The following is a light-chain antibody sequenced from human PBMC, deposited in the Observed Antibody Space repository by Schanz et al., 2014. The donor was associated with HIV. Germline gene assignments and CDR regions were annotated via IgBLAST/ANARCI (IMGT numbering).Light chain of an antibody. J-gene: IGKJ4*01. V-gene: IGKV3-11*01. CDR3: QQRDNWPLT. CDR2: DTS. Sequence: EIVLTQSPGTLSLSPGERATLSCRASQSVSRFLAWYQQKPGQAPRLLIYDTSNRATGIPVRFSGSGFETDFTLTISSLEPEDSAVYYCQQRDNWPLTFGGGTKVEIK. CDR1: QSVSRF.